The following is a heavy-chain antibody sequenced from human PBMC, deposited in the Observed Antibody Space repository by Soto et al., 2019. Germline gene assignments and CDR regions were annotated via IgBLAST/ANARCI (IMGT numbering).Heavy chain of an antibody. CDR3: ARDPGGPSPNLGPEGFDY. Sequence: GGSLRLSCAASGFTFSSYWMHWVRQAPGKGLVWVSRINSDGSSTSYADSVKGRFTISRDNAKNTLYLQMNSLRAEDTAAYYCARDPGGPSPNLGPEGFDYWGQGTLVTVSS. J-gene: IGHJ4*02. CDR1: GFTFSSYW. V-gene: IGHV3-74*01. CDR2: INSDGSST. D-gene: IGHD3-16*01.